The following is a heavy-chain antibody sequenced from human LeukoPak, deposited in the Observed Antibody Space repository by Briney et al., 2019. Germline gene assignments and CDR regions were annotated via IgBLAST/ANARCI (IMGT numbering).Heavy chain of an antibody. CDR2: IYSGGST. CDR1: GFTVSTNY. D-gene: IGHD6-19*01. CDR3: ARVGYSSGWLRD. J-gene: IGHJ4*02. V-gene: IGHV3-53*01. Sequence: GGSLRLSCAASGFTVSTNYMSWVCQAPGKGLEWVSVIYSGGSTYYADSVKGRFTISRDNSKNTLYLQMNSLRAEDTAVYYCARVGYSSGWLRDWGQGTLVTVSS.